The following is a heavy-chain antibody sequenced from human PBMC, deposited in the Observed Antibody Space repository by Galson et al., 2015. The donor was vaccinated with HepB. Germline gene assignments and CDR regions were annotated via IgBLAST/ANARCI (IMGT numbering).Heavy chain of an antibody. J-gene: IGHJ6*02. Sequence: SLRLSCAASGFIFSDHFMEWVRQAPGKGLEWIGRSRNRAHSHTTEYAASVKGRFTISRDDSKNSVYLQMNSLKTEDTAVYYCAPYAHGTSWAFGALDVWGQGSTVTVSS. D-gene: IGHD3-16*01. V-gene: IGHV3-72*01. CDR1: GFIFSDHF. CDR3: APYAHGTSWAFGALDV. CDR2: SRNRAHSHTT.